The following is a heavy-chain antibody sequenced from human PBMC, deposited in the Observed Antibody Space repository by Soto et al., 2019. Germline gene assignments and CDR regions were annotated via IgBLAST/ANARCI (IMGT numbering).Heavy chain of an antibody. V-gene: IGHV1-8*01. CDR3: ARAPRGNYGYLSYFDY. D-gene: IGHD3-10*01. J-gene: IGHJ4*02. CDR1: GYTFTSYD. Sequence: GASVKVSCKASGYTFTSYDIIWVRQATGQGLEWMGWMNPSTGNTDSAEKFQGRLTMTRNTSISTVYMELSSLSFEDTAVYYCARAPRGNYGYLSYFDYWGQGTLVTVSS. CDR2: MNPSTGNT.